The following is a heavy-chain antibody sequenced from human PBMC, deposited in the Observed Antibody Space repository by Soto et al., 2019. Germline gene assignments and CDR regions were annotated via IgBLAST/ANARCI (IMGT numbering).Heavy chain of an antibody. CDR1: GGSISSGDYY. J-gene: IGHJ3*02. CDR3: ARLGVLYAAYDAFDI. CDR2: IYYSGST. Sequence: QVQLQESGPGLVKPSQTLSLTCTVSGGSISSGDYYWSWIRQPPGKGLEWIGYIYYSGSTYYNASLNSRVTISVDTSKNQFSLKLSSVTVADTAVYYCARLGVLYAAYDAFDIWGQGTMVTVSS. D-gene: IGHD3-16*01. V-gene: IGHV4-30-4*01.